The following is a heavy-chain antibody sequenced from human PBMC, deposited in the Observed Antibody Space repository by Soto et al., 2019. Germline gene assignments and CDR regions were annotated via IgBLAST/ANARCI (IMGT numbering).Heavy chain of an antibody. CDR1: GFSLSTSGVG. V-gene: IGHV2-5*02. J-gene: IGHJ4*02. CDR3: AHGYVPGNKCPLGY. Sequence: QITLKESGPTLVKPTQTLTLTCTFSGFSLSTSGVGVGWIRQPPGKALEWLALIYWDDDKRYSPSLKSRLTITKDSSKNQAFYSLTNMDPLYTATYYCAHGYVPGNKCPLGYWGQGTLVTVSS. D-gene: IGHD3-16*01. CDR2: IYWDDDK.